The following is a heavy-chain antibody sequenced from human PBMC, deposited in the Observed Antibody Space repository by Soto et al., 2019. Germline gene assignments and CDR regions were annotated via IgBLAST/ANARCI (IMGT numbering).Heavy chain of an antibody. CDR2: ISYDGSNK. D-gene: IGHD3-10*01. Sequence: QVQLVESGGGVVQPGRSRRLSCAASGFTFSSYGMHWVRQAPGKGLEWVAVISYDGSNKYYADSVKGRFTIPRDNSKNTLYLQMNSLRAEDTAVYYCAQSWGYNAALDYWGQGTLVTVSS. CDR1: GFTFSSYG. J-gene: IGHJ4*02. CDR3: AQSWGYNAALDY. V-gene: IGHV3-30*03.